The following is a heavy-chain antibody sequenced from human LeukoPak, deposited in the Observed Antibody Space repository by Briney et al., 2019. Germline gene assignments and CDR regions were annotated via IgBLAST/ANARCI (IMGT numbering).Heavy chain of an antibody. V-gene: IGHV3-48*03. CDR2: ISSSTSTI. J-gene: IGHJ6*03. D-gene: IGHD2-15*01. Sequence: QPGGSLRLSCAASGFTFSSYEMNWVRQAPGKGLEWVSYISSSTSTIYYADSVKGRFTISRDNAKNSLYLQMNSLRAEDTAVYYCARGDKVVAADYYYYMDVWGKGTTVTISS. CDR3: ARGDKVVAADYYYYMDV. CDR1: GFTFSSYE.